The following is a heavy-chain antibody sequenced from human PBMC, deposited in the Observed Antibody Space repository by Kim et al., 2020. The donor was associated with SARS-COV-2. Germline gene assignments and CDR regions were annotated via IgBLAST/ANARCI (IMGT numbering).Heavy chain of an antibody. V-gene: IGHV3-23*01. CDR3: AIATTVSRGGMDV. Sequence: ADPVTGRSTITRDNSKNMLYLQMNSLRAEDTALYYCAIATTVSRGGMDVWGQGIAVTVSS. D-gene: IGHD4-17*01. J-gene: IGHJ6*02.